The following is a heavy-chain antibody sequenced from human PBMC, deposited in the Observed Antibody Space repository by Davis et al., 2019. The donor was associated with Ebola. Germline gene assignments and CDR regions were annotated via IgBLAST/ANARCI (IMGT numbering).Heavy chain of an antibody. Sequence: PGGSLRLSCTVYESTFSDAWMSWVRQTPGKGLEWVARIVSKGSGGTIDYAAPVKGRFTVSRDDSANTLYLQMNSLKPEDTAVYYCTTPTKWERRWYFDLWGRGTLVTVSS. D-gene: IGHD1-26*01. CDR2: IVSKGSGGTI. CDR3: TTPTKWERRWYFDL. CDR1: ESTFSDAW. V-gene: IGHV3-15*04. J-gene: IGHJ2*01.